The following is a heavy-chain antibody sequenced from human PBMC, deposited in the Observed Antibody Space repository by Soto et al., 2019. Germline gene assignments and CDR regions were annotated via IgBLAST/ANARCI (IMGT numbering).Heavy chain of an antibody. CDR1: GYSFTSYW. J-gene: IGHJ6*02. D-gene: IGHD3-9*01. CDR3: ARQGSRNYDILTGYYYYYGMDV. V-gene: IGHV5-10-1*01. Sequence: GESLKISCNGSGYSFTSYWISWVRQMPGKGLEWMGRIDPSDSYTNYSPSFQGHVTISADKSISTAYLQWSSLKASDTAMYYCARQGSRNYDILTGYYYYYGMDVWGQGTTVTVSS. CDR2: IDPSDSYT.